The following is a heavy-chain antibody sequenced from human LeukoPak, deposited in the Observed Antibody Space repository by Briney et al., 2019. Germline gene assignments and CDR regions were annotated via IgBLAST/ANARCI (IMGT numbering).Heavy chain of an antibody. Sequence: SETLSLTCTVSGGSISSYYWSWIRQPAGKGLEWIGRIYTSGSTNYNPSLKSRVTMSVDTSKNQFSLKLSSVTAADTAVYYYAREAPYCSGGSCYSNYRSTTDFDYWGQRTLVTVSS. CDR2: IYTSGST. D-gene: IGHD2-15*01. CDR1: GGSISSYY. V-gene: IGHV4-4*07. CDR3: AREAPYCSGGSCYSNYRSTTDFDY. J-gene: IGHJ4*02.